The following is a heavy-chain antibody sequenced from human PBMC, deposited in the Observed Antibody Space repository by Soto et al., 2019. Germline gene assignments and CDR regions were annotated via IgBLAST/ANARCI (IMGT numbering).Heavy chain of an antibody. CDR1: GGTFSSYA. D-gene: IGHD3-9*01. CDR3: ASGSAYYDILTGPYYGMDV. J-gene: IGHJ6*02. V-gene: IGHV1-69*13. Sequence: ASVKVSCKASGGTFSSYAISWVRQAPGQGLEWMGGIIPIFGTANYAQKFQGRVTITADESTGTAYTELSSLRSEDTAVYYCASGSAYYDILTGPYYGMDVWGQGTTVTVSS. CDR2: IIPIFGTA.